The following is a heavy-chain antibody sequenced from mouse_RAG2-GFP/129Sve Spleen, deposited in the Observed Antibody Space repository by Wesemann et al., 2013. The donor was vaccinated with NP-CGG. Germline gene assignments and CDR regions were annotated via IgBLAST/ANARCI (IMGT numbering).Heavy chain of an antibody. CDR2: INSNGGST. J-gene: IGHJ4*01. CDR3: ARDYYAMDY. V-gene: IGHV5-6-3*01. Sequence: LELVATINSNGGSTYYPDSVKGRFTISRDNAKNTLYLQMSSLKSEDTAMYYCARDYYAMDYWGGSRGTSVTVSS.